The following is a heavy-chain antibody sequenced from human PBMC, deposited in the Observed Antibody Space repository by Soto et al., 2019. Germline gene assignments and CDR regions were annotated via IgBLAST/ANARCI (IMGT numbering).Heavy chain of an antibody. Sequence: GGSLRLSCAASGFTFSNAWMSWVRQAPGKGMEWVGRIKSKSDGGTTDYAAPVKGRFTISRDDSKNTLYLRMKSLKTEDTAVYYRTTGRYFDWSEGNWFDPWGQGTLGTVSS. CDR1: GFTFSNAW. D-gene: IGHD3-9*01. CDR2: IKSKSDGGTT. V-gene: IGHV3-15*01. CDR3: TTGRYFDWSEGNWFDP. J-gene: IGHJ5*02.